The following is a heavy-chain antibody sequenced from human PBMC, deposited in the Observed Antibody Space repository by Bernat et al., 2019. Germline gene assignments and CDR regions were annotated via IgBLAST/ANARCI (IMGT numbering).Heavy chain of an antibody. CDR2: ISSNGGST. Sequence: EVQLVESGGGLVQPGGSLRLSCSASGFTFSSYAMHWVRQAPGKGLEYVSAISSNGGSTYYADSVKGRFTISRDNSKNTLYLQMSSLRAEDTAVYYCVKDRTHAGGYSYGHLGYWGQGTLVTVSS. J-gene: IGHJ4*02. V-gene: IGHV3-64D*06. CDR3: VKDRTHAGGYSYGHLGY. CDR1: GFTFSSYA. D-gene: IGHD5-18*01.